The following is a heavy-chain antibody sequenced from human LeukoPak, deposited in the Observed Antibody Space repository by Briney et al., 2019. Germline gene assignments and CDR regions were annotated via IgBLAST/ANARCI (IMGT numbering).Heavy chain of an antibody. J-gene: IGHJ3*02. D-gene: IGHD6-19*01. V-gene: IGHV1-69*13. CDR3: ARPRYSSLDHAFDI. Sequence: SVKVSCKASGGTFSSYAISWVRQAPGQGLEWMGGIIPIFGTANYAQKFQGRVTITADESTGTAYMELSSLRSEDTAVYYCARPRYSSLDHAFDIWGQGTMVTVSS. CDR2: IIPIFGTA. CDR1: GGTFSSYA.